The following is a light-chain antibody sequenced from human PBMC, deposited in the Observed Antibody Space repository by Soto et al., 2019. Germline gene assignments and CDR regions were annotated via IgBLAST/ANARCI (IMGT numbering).Light chain of an antibody. V-gene: IGKV3-11*01. Sequence: EIVLTQSPATLSLSPGERATLSCRASQSVSSDLAWYQQKPGQAPRLLIYDASNRATGIPARFSGSGSGTDFSLSISSREPEDFAVYYCQQRSNWRPTFGGGTNVEIK. J-gene: IGKJ4*01. CDR3: QQRSNWRPT. CDR2: DAS. CDR1: QSVSSD.